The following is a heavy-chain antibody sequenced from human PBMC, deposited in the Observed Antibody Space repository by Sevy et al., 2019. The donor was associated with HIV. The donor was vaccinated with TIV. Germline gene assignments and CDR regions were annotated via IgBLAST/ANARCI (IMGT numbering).Heavy chain of an antibody. J-gene: IGHJ4*02. V-gene: IGHV1-2*02. CDR3: ARDAGGSYGFDY. CDR1: GYTFTGYY. Sequence: ASVKVSCKASGYTFTGYYMHWVRQAPGQGLEWMGWINPNSGGTNYAQKLQGRVTMTRDTSISTAYMELSRLRSDDTAVYYCARDAGGSYGFDYWGQGTLVTVSS. CDR2: INPNSGGT. D-gene: IGHD1-26*01.